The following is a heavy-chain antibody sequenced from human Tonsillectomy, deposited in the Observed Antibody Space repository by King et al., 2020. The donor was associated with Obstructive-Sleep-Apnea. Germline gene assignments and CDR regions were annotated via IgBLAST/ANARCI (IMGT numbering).Heavy chain of an antibody. CDR1: GFTFRTYA. CDR2: ISNSGSNT. J-gene: IGHJ4*02. D-gene: IGHD3-10*01. CDR3: AQTSITVVRGVIISGYFDY. V-gene: IGHV3-23*04. Sequence: VQLVESGGDLVQPGGSLRLSCAASGFTFRTYAMSWVRQAPGKGLEWDSVISNSGSNTYYADSVKGRFTISRDNSKNTLYLQMNSLRAEDTAVYYCAQTSITVVRGVIISGYFDYWGQGTLVTVSS.